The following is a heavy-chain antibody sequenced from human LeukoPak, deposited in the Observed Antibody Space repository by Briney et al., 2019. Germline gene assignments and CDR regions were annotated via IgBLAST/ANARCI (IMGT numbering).Heavy chain of an antibody. CDR2: INHSGST. V-gene: IGHV4-34*01. J-gene: IGHJ3*02. CDR1: GGSFSGYY. Sequence: SETLSLTCAVYGGSFSGYYWSWIRQPPGKGLGWIGEINHSGSTNYNPSLKSRVTISVDTSKNQFSLKLSSVTAADTAVYYCARAPYDSSGYPRESAFDIWGQGTMVTVSS. CDR3: ARAPYDSSGYPRESAFDI. D-gene: IGHD3-22*01.